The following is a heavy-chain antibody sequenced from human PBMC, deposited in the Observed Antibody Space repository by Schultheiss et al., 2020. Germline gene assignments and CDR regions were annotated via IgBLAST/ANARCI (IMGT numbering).Heavy chain of an antibody. CDR1: GYSISSGYY. D-gene: IGHD5-12*01. CDR2: IYYSGST. CDR3: ARVPPAWRWFDP. Sequence: SETLSLTCTVSGYSISSGYYWGWIRQPPGKGLEWIGHIYYSGSTYYNPSLKSRVTISVDTSKNQFSLKLSSVTAADTAVYYCARVPPAWRWFDPWGQGTLVTGSS. V-gene: IGHV4-38-2*02. J-gene: IGHJ5*02.